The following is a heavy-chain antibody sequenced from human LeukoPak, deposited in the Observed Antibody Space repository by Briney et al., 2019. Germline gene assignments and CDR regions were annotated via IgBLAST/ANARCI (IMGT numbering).Heavy chain of an antibody. D-gene: IGHD5-12*01. V-gene: IGHV3-53*01. CDR3: ARVPLQVATGGGGSTV. J-gene: IGHJ4*02. Sequence: PGGSLRLSCAASGFTVSSNYMSWVRQAPGKGQEWGSVIYSGCSTYYADSVKGRFTISRDNSKNTLYLQMNSLRAEDTAVYYCARVPLQVATGGGGSTVWGQGTLVTVSS. CDR2: IYSGCST. CDR1: GFTVSSNY.